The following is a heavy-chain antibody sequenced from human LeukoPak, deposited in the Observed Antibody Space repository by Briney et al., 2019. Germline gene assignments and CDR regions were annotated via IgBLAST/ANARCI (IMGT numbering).Heavy chain of an antibody. CDR1: GFTFSSYG. CDR3: ARDSANWSYFDY. D-gene: IGHD7-27*01. V-gene: IGHV3-33*01. Sequence: GGSLRLSCAASGFTFSSYGMHWVRQAPGKRLEWVAVIWYDGSNKYYADSVKGRFTISRDNSKNTLYLQMNSLRAEDTAVYYCARDSANWSYFDYWGQGTLVTVSS. CDR2: IWYDGSNK. J-gene: IGHJ4*02.